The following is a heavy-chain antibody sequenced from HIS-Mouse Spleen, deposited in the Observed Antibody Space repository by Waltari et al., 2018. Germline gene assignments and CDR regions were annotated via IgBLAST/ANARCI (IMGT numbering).Heavy chain of an antibody. Sequence: VQLQQWGAGLLKPSEPLSLPCPVYGGSFSGYYWSWIRQPPGKGLEWIGEINHSGSTNYNPSLKSRVTISVDTSKNQFSLKLSSVTAADTAVYYCARVNSSFDYWGQGTLVTVSS. CDR2: INHSGST. CDR3: ARVNSSFDY. J-gene: IGHJ4*02. D-gene: IGHD6-13*01. V-gene: IGHV4-34*01. CDR1: GGSFSGYY.